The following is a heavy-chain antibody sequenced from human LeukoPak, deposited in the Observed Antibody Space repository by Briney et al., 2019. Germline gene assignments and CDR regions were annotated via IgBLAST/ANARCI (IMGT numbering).Heavy chain of an antibody. V-gene: IGHV4-34*01. CDR2: INHSEST. Sequence: SETLSLTCAVYGGSFSGHHWNWFRQPPGKGLVWIGEINHSESTNYNPSLKSRVTISVDTSKNQFFLKLTSVTAADTAVYYCARRVGVPHVRLQDYFFADVWGKGTTVTVSS. CDR1: GGSFSGHH. CDR3: ARRVGVPHVRLQDYFFADV. D-gene: IGHD1-26*01. J-gene: IGHJ6*03.